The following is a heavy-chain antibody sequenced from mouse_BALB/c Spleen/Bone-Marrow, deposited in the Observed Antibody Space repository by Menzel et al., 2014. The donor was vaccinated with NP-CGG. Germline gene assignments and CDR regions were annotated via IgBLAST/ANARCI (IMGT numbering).Heavy chain of an antibody. J-gene: IGHJ2*01. Sequence: EVQLQQPGAELVKPGASVKLSCTASGFNIKDTYMHWVKQRPEQGLEWIGRIDPANGNTKYDPKFQGKASITADTSSNTAYLQLSSLTSEDTAVYYCASYVYGYYFDYWGQGTTLTVSS. D-gene: IGHD2-2*01. CDR2: IDPANGNT. CDR1: GFNIKDTY. CDR3: ASYVYGYYFDY. V-gene: IGHV14-3*02.